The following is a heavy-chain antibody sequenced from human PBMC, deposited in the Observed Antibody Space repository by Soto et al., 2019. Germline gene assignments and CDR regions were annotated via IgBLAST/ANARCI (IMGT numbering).Heavy chain of an antibody. Sequence: QVQLVQSGAEVKKPGASVKVSCKASGYTFTNFYMHWVRQAPGQGREWVGMINPRGGNTRYAQKFKGRVTMTRDKAPSTLYMELSSLRSEDTALYYCASEARAGIYDYCWGTYEYFYAMDVWGQGTAVTVSS. CDR2: INPRGGNT. J-gene: IGHJ6*01. D-gene: IGHD3-16*01. CDR1: GYTFTNFY. CDR3: ASEARAGIYDYCWGTYEYFYAMDV. V-gene: IGHV1-46*03.